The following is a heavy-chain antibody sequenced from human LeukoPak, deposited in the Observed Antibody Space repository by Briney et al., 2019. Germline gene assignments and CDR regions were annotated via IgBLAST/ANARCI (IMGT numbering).Heavy chain of an antibody. J-gene: IGHJ6*02. Sequence: GGSLRLSCAASGFTFSSYGMHWVRQAPGKGLEWVAVIWYDGSNKYYADSVKGRFTISRDNSKNTLYLRMNSLRAEDTAVYYCARDILSAYCGGDCYPLNGMDVWGQGTTVTVSS. CDR1: GFTFSSYG. V-gene: IGHV3-33*01. CDR2: IWYDGSNK. D-gene: IGHD2-21*02. CDR3: ARDILSAYCGGDCYPLNGMDV.